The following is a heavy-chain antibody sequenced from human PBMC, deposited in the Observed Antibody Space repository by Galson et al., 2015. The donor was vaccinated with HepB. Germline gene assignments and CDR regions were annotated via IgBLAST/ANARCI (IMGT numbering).Heavy chain of an antibody. D-gene: IGHD1-26*01. V-gene: IGHV3-23*01. CDR1: GFTFSDYA. Sequence: SLRLSCASSGFTFSDYALSWVRQAPGKGLEWVSGFNAVGGTFHAASVRGRFTISRDNSKDTLYLHMDSLTAEDTATYYCAKAGRPKDDFHYFDLWGLGTLVTVSS. CDR2: FNAVGGT. CDR3: AKAGRPKDDFHYFDL. J-gene: IGHJ4*02.